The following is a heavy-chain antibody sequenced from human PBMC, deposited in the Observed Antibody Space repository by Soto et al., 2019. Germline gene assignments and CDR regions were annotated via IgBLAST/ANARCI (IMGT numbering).Heavy chain of an antibody. V-gene: IGHV1-8*01. CDR3: ARGRFRRTWFDP. CDR1: GYTFTNYD. CDR2: MNPDSGNT. J-gene: IGHJ5*02. Sequence: QVQLVQSGAEVKKPGASVKVSCKASGYTFTNYDIHWVRQATGQGLEWMGWMNPDSGNTGQSKQXXGXXTMTRDTSISTAYMEMSSLRSEETAVYYCARGRFRRTWFDPWGQGTLVTVSS. D-gene: IGHD3-16*01.